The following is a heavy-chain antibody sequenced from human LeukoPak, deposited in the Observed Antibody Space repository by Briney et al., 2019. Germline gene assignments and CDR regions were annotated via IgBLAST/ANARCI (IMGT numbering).Heavy chain of an antibody. CDR2: IHFDGSNK. D-gene: IGHD4-17*01. V-gene: IGHV3-30*02. Sequence: GGSLRLSCAASGFTFSNYGMNWVRQAPGKGLEWVAFIHFDGSNKYYADSVKGRLTISRDNSKNTLYLQMNSLRAEDTAVYYCARGTYATESPFWGQGTLVTVSS. J-gene: IGHJ4*02. CDR1: GFTFSNYG. CDR3: ARGTYATESPF.